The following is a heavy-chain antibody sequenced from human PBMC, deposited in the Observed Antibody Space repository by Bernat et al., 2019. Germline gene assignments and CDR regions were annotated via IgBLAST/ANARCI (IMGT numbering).Heavy chain of an antibody. J-gene: IGHJ5*02. Sequence: QVQLRQWGAGLLKPSETLSLTCGVFGGSFCDVYWSWIRQPPGKGLEWIGEINHNGETYYNPSLETRVTISVDTSKSQFSLRLTSVTAADTAVYYCARGKRWGSSFDPWGQGTLVTISS. CDR1: GGSFCDVY. CDR3: ARGKRWGSSFDP. D-gene: IGHD3-16*01. V-gene: IGHV4-34*01. CDR2: INHNGET.